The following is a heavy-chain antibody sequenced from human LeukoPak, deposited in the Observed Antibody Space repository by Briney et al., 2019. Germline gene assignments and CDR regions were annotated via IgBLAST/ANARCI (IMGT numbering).Heavy chain of an antibody. Sequence: GASVKVSCKASGYIFTGYYMHWVRQAPGQGLEWMGWINPNSGGTNYAQKFRGRVTMTRDTSISTAYMELSRLRSDDTAVYYCARDGPRVSSGYYYGMDVWGQGTTVTVSS. CDR2: INPNSGGT. CDR3: ARDGPRVSSGYYYGMDV. D-gene: IGHD3-22*01. CDR1: GYIFTGYY. V-gene: IGHV1-2*02. J-gene: IGHJ6*02.